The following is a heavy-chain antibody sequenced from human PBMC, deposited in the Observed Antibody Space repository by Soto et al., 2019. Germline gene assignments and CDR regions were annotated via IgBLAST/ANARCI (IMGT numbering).Heavy chain of an antibody. V-gene: IGHV3-23*01. CDR1: GFTFNSYA. CDR3: AKNRLDFGYSYGPFHY. J-gene: IGHJ4*02. D-gene: IGHD5-18*01. CDR2: ISASGGST. Sequence: PGGSLRFSCAASGFTFNSYAMSWVRQAPGKGLEWVSHISASGGSTDYAGSVKGRFTISRDNSKNTVYLQMNSLGAEDTAVYYCAKNRLDFGYSYGPFHYWGQGTLVTVSS.